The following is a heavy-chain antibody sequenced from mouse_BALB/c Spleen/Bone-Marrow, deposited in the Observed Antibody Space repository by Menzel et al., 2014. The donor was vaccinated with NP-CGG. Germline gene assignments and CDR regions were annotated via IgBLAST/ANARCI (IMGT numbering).Heavy chain of an antibody. V-gene: IGHV5-4*02. Sequence: LVESGGGLVKPGGSLKLSCAASGFTFSDYYMYWARQTPEKRLEWVATISDGGSYTYYPDSVKGRFTISRDNAKNNLYLQMSSLKSEDTAMYYCANWAYWGQGTLVTVSA. CDR1: GFTFSDYY. CDR2: ISDGGSYT. D-gene: IGHD4-1*01. J-gene: IGHJ3*01. CDR3: ANWAY.